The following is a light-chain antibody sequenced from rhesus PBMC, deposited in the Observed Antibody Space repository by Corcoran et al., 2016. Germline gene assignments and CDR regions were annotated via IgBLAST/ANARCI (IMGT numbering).Light chain of an antibody. J-gene: IGKJ2*01. Sequence: QLILTQSPATLSLSPGERATLSYRASQSVSSYLAWYQQKPGQAPRLLIYGATSRATGIPDRFSGSGSGTDCTLTISSLEPEDVGVYHCYQHSSGYSFGQGTKVEIK. V-gene: IGKV3-10*01. CDR1: QSVSSY. CDR2: GAT. CDR3: YQHSSGYS.